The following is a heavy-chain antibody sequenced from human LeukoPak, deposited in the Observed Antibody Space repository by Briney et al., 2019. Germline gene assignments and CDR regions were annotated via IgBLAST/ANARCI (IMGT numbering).Heavy chain of an antibody. D-gene: IGHD6-13*01. CDR1: GFTFSSYT. CDR3: ARGYSSSWRY. J-gene: IGHJ4*02. V-gene: IGHV3-30*02. CDR2: IRYDGSNK. Sequence: GGSLRLSCAASGFTFSSYTLNWVRQAPGKGLEWVAFIRYDGSNKYYADSVKGRFTISRDNSKNTLYLQMNSLRAEDTAVYYCARGYSSSWRYWGQGTLVTVSS.